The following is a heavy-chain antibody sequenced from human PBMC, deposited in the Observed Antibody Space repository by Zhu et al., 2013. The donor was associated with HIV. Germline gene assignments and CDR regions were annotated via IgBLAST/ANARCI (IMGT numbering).Heavy chain of an antibody. J-gene: IGHJ4*02. D-gene: IGHD4-17*01. V-gene: IGHV1-18*04. CDR1: GYTFTNDG. CDR3: ARVKVKAGAVDY. CDR2: ISTYNGDT. Sequence: QVQLVQSGPEVKKPGASVKVSCKASGYTFTNDGINWVRQATGHGLEWMGWISTYNGDTNYAQKLQGRVTMTTDTSTSTAYMELRSLRSDDTAVYYCARVKVKAGAVDYWGQGTLVTVSS.